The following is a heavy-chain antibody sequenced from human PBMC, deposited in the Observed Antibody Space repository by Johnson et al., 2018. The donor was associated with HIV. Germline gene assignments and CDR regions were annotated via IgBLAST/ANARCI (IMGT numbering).Heavy chain of an antibody. J-gene: IGHJ3*02. CDR2: ISWNSANI. V-gene: IGHV3-9*01. D-gene: IGHD3-22*01. CDR1: GFNFDNYA. Sequence: VQLVESGGGVVQPGGSLRLSCAASGFNFDNYAMHWVRQAPGKGLEWVSGISWNSANIGHADSVKGRFTISRDNAKSSLYLQMNSLRAEHTAVYYCAKFQDSSAYDYDFDIWGQGTMVTVSS. CDR3: AKFQDSSAYDYDFDI.